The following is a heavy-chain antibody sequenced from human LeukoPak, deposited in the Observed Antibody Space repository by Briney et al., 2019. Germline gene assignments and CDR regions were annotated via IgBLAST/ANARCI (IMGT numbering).Heavy chain of an antibody. V-gene: IGHV3-30*18. CDR1: GFTFSDYD. CDR3: AKLSHLAPSDY. J-gene: IGHJ4*02. Sequence: PGGSLRLSCAGSGFTFSDYDMHWVRQAPGKGLEWVALISYDGSNRYYADSVKGRFTISRDNSKNTLYLQMNSMRAEDTAVYYCAKLSHLAPSDYWGQGTLVTVSS. CDR2: ISYDGSNR.